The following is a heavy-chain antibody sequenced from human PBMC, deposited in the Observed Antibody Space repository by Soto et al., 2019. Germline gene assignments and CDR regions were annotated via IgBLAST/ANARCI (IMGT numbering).Heavy chain of an antibody. CDR2: IYYSGSS. V-gene: IGHV4-59*01. D-gene: IGHD5-18*01. Sequence: QVQLQESGPGLVKPSETLSLTCTVSGGSISSYYWSWIRQPPGKGLEWIGYIYYSGSSNYNPSLQSRVTIPVDTSKDQFSLKLSSVTAADTALYYCARATSPRYSYGFDYWGQGTLVTVSS. CDR3: ARATSPRYSYGFDY. J-gene: IGHJ4*02. CDR1: GGSISSYY.